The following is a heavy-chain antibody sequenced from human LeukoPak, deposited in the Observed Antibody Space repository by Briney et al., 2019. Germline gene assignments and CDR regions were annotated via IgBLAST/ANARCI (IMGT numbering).Heavy chain of an antibody. CDR1: GGSISSYY. J-gene: IGHJ6*03. CDR2: IYYSGST. V-gene: IGHV4-59*01. Sequence: SETLSLTCTVSGGSISSYYWSWLRQPPGKGLEWIGYIYYSGSTNYNPSLKSRVTISVDTSKNQFSLKLSSVTAADTAVYYCARSRIGIAARPNYYYYYMDVWGKGTTVTVSS. D-gene: IGHD6-6*01. CDR3: ARSRIGIAARPNYYYYYMDV.